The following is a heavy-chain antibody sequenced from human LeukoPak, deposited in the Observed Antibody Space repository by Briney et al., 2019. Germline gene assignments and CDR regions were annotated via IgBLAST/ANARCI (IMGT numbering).Heavy chain of an antibody. CDR2: ISYDGSNK. V-gene: IGHV3-30-3*01. CDR3: ASPYSGSYSYFDY. J-gene: IGHJ4*02. D-gene: IGHD1-26*01. CDR1: GFTFSSYA. Sequence: GGSLRLSCAASGFTFSSYAMHWVRQAPGKGLEWVAVISYDGSNKYYADSVKGRYTISRDNSKNTVYLQMNSLRAEDTAMYYCASPYSGSYSYFDYWGQGTLVTVPS.